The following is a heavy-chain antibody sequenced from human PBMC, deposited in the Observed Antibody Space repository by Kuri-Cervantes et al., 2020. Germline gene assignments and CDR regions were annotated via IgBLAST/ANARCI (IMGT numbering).Heavy chain of an antibody. Sequence: GESLKISCAASGFTFSSYRMSWVRQAPGKGLEWVANIKQDGSEKYYVDSVKGRFTISRDNAKNSLYLQMNSLRAEDTAVYYCARDYMVRGVIIRRVDYWGQGTLVTVSS. CDR1: GFTFSSYR. J-gene: IGHJ4*02. CDR2: IKQDGSEK. D-gene: IGHD3-10*01. CDR3: ARDYMVRGVIIRRVDY. V-gene: IGHV3-7*03.